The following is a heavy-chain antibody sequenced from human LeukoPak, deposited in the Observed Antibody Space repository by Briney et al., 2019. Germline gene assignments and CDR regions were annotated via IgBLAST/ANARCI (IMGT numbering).Heavy chain of an antibody. Sequence: SETLSLTCTVSGGSISSYYWSWIRQPPGKGLEWIGYIYYSGSTNYNPSLRSRVTISVDTSKDQFSLKLSSVTAADTAVYYCARGLNWNDMKGYYFDYWGQGTLVTVSS. CDR1: GGSISSYY. CDR3: ARGLNWNDMKGYYFDY. CDR2: IYYSGST. J-gene: IGHJ4*02. V-gene: IGHV4-59*01. D-gene: IGHD1-1*01.